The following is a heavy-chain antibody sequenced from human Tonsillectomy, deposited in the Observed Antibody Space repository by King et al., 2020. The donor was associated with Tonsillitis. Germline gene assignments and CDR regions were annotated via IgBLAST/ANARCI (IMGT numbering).Heavy chain of an antibody. D-gene: IGHD1/OR15-1a*01. J-gene: IGHJ4*02. CDR1: GYTFTGYY. Sequence: VQLVESGAEVKKPGASVKVSCKASGYTFTGYYIHWVRQAPGQGLEWMGWINPNSGGTNYAQKFQGRVTMTRDTSINTAYMELSSLRSDDTAVFYCATLEHFDYWGQGTLVTVSS. V-gene: IGHV1-2*02. CDR3: ATLEHFDY. CDR2: INPNSGGT.